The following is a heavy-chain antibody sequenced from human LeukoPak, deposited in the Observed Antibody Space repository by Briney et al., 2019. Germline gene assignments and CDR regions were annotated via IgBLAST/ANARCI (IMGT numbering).Heavy chain of an antibody. CDR3: ATLFYDGGVYHPFEF. V-gene: IGHV3-72*01. Sequence: GGSLRLSCAVPGFTLSDHYVDWVRQAPGKGLEWIGHTRTKAHSYTAEYVASVRGGFIMSGDDSEKSVYLQMNSLRVEDTAVYYCATLFYDGGVYHPFEFWGQGALVTV. CDR2: TRTKAHSYTA. D-gene: IGHD3-22*01. CDR1: GFTLSDHY. J-gene: IGHJ4*02.